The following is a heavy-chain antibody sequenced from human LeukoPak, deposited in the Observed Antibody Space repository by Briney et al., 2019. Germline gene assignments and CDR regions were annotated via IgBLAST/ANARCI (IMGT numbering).Heavy chain of an antibody. V-gene: IGHV1-18*01. CDR1: GYTFTSYG. D-gene: IGHD3-3*01. CDR2: ISAYNGNT. CDR3: ARTYYDFWSGYLSPVPAINWFDP. Sequence: ASVKVSCKASGYTFTSYGISWVRQAPGQGLEWMGWISAYNGNTNYAQKLQGRVTMTTDTSTSTAYMELRSLRSDDTAVYYCARTYYDFWSGYLSPVPAINWFDPWGQGTLVTVSS. J-gene: IGHJ5*02.